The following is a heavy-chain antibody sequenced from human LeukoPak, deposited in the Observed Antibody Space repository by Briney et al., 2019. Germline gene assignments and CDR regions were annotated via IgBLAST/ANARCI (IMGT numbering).Heavy chain of an antibody. D-gene: IGHD2-8*02. V-gene: IGHV3-23*05. CDR3: AKPRTTGLGWAQFDY. J-gene: IGHJ4*02. CDR1: GFTFSSFA. Sequence: PGGSLRLSCAASGFTFSSFAMNWVRQAPGKGLEWVSVIDGNGTKKYYADSVKGRWTISRDNSRNTLYLELNSLRPEDTAIYYCAKPRTTGLGWAQFDYWGQGSLVTVSS. CDR2: IDGNGTKK.